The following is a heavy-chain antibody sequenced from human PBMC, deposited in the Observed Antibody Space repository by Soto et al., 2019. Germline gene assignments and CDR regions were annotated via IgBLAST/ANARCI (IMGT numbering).Heavy chain of an antibody. CDR1: GFTVSMNY. J-gene: IGHJ6*02. D-gene: IGHD2-2*01. CDR2: IDSGGTA. Sequence: EVQLVESGGGLVQPGESLRVSFAASGFTVSMNYMTWVRQAPGQGLEWVSVIDSGGTAYYADSVRGRFTISTDNAENTVHLQMNSLSVEDSGVYYCARDRAISSRHDTYYNGLDVWGHGTTVAVSS. CDR3: ARDRAISSRHDTYYNGLDV. V-gene: IGHV3-66*01.